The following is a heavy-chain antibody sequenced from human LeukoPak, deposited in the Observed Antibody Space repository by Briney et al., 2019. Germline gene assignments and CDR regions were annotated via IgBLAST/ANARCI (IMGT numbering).Heavy chain of an antibody. J-gene: IGHJ5*02. V-gene: IGHV7-4-1*02. CDR3: ARDGLDFWSGYLRNWFDP. CDR2: INTNTGNP. D-gene: IGHD3-3*01. Sequence: ASVKVSCKASGYTFTSYGISWVRQAPGQGLEWMGWINTNTGNPTYAQGFTGRFVFSLDTSVSTAYLQISSLKAEDTAVYYCARDGLDFWSGYLRNWFDPWGQGTLVTVSS. CDR1: GYTFTSYG.